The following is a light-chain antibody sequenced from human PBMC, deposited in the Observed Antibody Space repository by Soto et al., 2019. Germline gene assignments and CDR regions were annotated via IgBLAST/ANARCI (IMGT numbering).Light chain of an antibody. CDR3: QEYKTGPGYN. CDR2: KTS. Sequence: DIQMTQSPSTLSASVGDRVTITCRASPSFGRGLAWYQQKPGKAPELLIYKTSNLERGVPSRFSGSGSGTEFTLTLSSLQPDDFATYYCQEYKTGPGYNFGQGTRLEIK. CDR1: PSFGRG. V-gene: IGKV1-5*03. J-gene: IGKJ2*01.